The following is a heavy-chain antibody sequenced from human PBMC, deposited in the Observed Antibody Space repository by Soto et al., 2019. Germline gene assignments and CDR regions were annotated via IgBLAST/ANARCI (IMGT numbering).Heavy chain of an antibody. CDR2: IYSGGST. D-gene: IGHD3-22*01. V-gene: IGHV3-66*01. CDR3: ARASYYYDSRGYYYRYYFDY. Sequence: GGSLRLSCAASGFTVNNNYMSWVRQAPGKGLKWVSVIYSGGSTYYADSVMGRSTISRDNSKNTVHLQMNSLRAEDTAVYYCARASYYYDSRGYYYRYYFDYWGQGALVTVSS. J-gene: IGHJ4*02. CDR1: GFTVNNNY.